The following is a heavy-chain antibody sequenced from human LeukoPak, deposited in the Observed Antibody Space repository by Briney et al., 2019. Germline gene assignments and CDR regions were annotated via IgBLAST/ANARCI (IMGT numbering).Heavy chain of an antibody. V-gene: IGHV3-9*01. CDR1: GFTFHDYT. CDR2: ISWNSGSI. J-gene: IGHJ4*02. CDR3: AKLAGEVEMATSIRPVDY. Sequence: GGSLRLSCAASGFTFHDYTMHWVRQTPGKGLEWVSGISWNSGSIGYADSVKGRFTISRDNAKNSLYLQMNSLRAEDTALYYCAKLAGEVEMATSIRPVDYWGQGTLVTVSS. D-gene: IGHD5-24*01.